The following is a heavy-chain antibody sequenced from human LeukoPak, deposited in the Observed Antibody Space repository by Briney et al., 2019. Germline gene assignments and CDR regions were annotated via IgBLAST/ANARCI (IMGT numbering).Heavy chain of an antibody. J-gene: IGHJ6*02. CDR1: GYTSTGYY. CDR3: ARGVRWDFYYYYYGMDV. CDR2: INPNSGGT. Sequence: ASVKVSCKASGYTSTGYYMHWVRQAPGQGLEWMGWINPNSGGTNYARKFQGRVTMTRDTSISTAYMELSRLRSDDTAVYYCARGVRWDFYYYYYGMDVWGQGTTVTVSS. V-gene: IGHV1-2*02. D-gene: IGHD1-26*01.